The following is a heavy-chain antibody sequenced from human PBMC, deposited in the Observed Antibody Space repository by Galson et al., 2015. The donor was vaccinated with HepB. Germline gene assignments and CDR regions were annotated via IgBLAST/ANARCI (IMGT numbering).Heavy chain of an antibody. D-gene: IGHD3-10*01. Sequence: SLRLSCAASGFTFSSYSMNWVRQAPGKGLEWVSYISSSSSTIYYADSVKGRFTISRDNAKNSLYLQMNSLRAEDTAVYYCARGSSLGGLSGSGSSDYWGQGTLVTVSS. CDR2: ISSSSSTI. CDR1: GFTFSSYS. CDR3: ARGSSLGGLSGSGSSDY. V-gene: IGHV3-48*01. J-gene: IGHJ4*02.